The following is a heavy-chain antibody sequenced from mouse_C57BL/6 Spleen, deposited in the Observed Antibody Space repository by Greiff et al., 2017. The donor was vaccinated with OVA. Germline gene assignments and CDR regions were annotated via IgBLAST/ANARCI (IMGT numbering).Heavy chain of an antibody. V-gene: IGHV5-16*01. CDR2: INYDGSSP. D-gene: IGHD1-1*01. J-gene: IGHJ1*03. CDR1: GFTFSDYY. CDR3: ARDTPYGSSSDWYFDV. Sequence: EVMLVESEGGLVQPGSSMKLSCTASGFTFSDYYMAWVRQVPEKGLEWVANINYDGSSPYYLDSLKSRFIISRANAKNILYLKMSILKSDDTATYYCARDTPYGSSSDWYFDVWGTGTTVTVSS.